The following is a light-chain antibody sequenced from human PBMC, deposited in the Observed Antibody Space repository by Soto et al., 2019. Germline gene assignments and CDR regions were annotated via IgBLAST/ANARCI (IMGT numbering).Light chain of an antibody. CDR3: QQSYTTASIT. CDR1: QSISRN. CDR2: AAP. Sequence: DIQMPQSPSSLSASVGDRVTITCRASQSISRNLNWYQHKPGKAPKLLIYAAPSLHNGVPSRSSGGGSGTEFTLSISSLQPEDFGTYYCQQSYTTASITFGQGTRLEIK. J-gene: IGKJ5*01. V-gene: IGKV1-39*01.